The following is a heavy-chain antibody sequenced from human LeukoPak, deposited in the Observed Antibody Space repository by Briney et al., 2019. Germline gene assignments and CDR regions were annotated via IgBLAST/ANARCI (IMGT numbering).Heavy chain of an antibody. CDR1: GGTFSSYA. CDR3: ASPEGYSGYDHYYYGMDV. J-gene: IGHJ6*04. D-gene: IGHD5-12*01. CDR2: IIPIFGTA. V-gene: IGHV1-69*06. Sequence: SVKVSCKASGGTFSSYAISWVRQAPGQGLEWMGGIIPIFGTANYAQKFQGRVTITADKSTSTAYMELSSLRSEDTAVYYCASPEGYSGYDHYYYGMDVWGKGTTVIVSS.